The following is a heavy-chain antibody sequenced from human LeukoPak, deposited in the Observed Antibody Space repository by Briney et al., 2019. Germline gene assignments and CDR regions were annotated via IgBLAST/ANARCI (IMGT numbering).Heavy chain of an antibody. CDR2: IYPGDSDT. V-gene: IGHV5-51*01. CDR1: GYSFTSYW. CDR3: ARHGTTVTNDFDY. J-gene: IGHJ4*02. Sequence: GESLKISCKGSGYSFTSYWIGWVRQMPGKGLEWMGIIYPGDSDTRYSPSFQGQVTISADKSISTAYLQWSSLEASDTAMYYCARHGTTVTNDFDYWGQGTLVTVSS. D-gene: IGHD4-17*01.